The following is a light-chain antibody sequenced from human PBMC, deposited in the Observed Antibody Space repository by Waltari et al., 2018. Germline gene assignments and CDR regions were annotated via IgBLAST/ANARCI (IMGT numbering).Light chain of an antibody. CDR2: DTS. J-gene: IGLJ2*01. V-gene: IGLV7-46*01. CDR3: WLFHSGAGL. Sequence: QAVVTQEPSLTVSPGGTVTLTCASGTGAVTSGHYPHWFQQKPGQAPKTLIYDTSNKLSWTPSRCSGFLGGGKAALTLSGAQPEDEAEYYCWLFHSGAGLFGGGTRLTVL. CDR1: TGAVTSGHY.